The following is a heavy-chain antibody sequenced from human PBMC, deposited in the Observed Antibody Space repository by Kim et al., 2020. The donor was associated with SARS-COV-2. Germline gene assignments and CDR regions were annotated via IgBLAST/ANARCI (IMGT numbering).Heavy chain of an antibody. Sequence: SETLSLTCAVYGGSFSGYYWSWIRQPPGKGLEWIGEINHSGSTNYNPSLKSRVTISVDTSKNQFSLKLSSVTAADTAVYYCARMGSYCSSTSCFYYYYYYMDVWGKGTTVTVSS. D-gene: IGHD2-2*01. CDR1: GGSFSGYY. CDR2: INHSGST. V-gene: IGHV4-34*01. CDR3: ARMGSYCSSTSCFYYYYYYMDV. J-gene: IGHJ6*03.